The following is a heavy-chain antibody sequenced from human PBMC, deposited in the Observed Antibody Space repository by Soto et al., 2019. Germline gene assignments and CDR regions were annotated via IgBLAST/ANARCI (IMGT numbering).Heavy chain of an antibody. J-gene: IGHJ5*02. CDR3: ATVLRGVVNWFDP. CDR1: GGTFTNFG. D-gene: IGHD3-10*01. V-gene: IGHV1-18*01. CDR2: IATYNSNR. Sequence: HLVQSGPEVKKPGASITVSGKTSGGTFTNFGLSWVRQAPGQGLEWMGWIATYNSNRNYAQKFQGRLTLTTDTSTSTAYMELKSLRYDVTAVYYCATVLRGVVNWFDPWGQGTLVTVSS.